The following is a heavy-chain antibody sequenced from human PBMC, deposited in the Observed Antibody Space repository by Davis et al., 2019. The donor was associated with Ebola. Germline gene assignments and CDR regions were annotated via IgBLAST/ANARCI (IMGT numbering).Heavy chain of an antibody. D-gene: IGHD3-3*01. CDR3: ARIDYDFWSGYYGGNWFDP. J-gene: IGHJ5*02. V-gene: IGHV4-59*01. Sequence: MPSETLSLTCAVYGGSFSGYYWSWIRQPPGKGLEWIGYIYYSGSTNYNPSLKSRVTISVDTSKNQFSLKLSSVTAADTAVYYCARIDYDFWSGYYGGNWFDPWGQGTLVTVSS. CDR1: GGSFSGYY. CDR2: IYYSGST.